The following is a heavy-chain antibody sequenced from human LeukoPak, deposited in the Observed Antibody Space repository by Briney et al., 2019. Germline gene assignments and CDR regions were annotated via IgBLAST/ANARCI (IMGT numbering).Heavy chain of an antibody. CDR3: AREVRLLPSVLNDAFDI. D-gene: IGHD2/OR15-2a*01. V-gene: IGHV4-34*01. CDR1: GGSFSGYY. J-gene: IGHJ3*02. Sequence: SETLSLTCAVYGGSFSGYYWSWIRQPPGKGLEWIGEINHSGSTNYNPSLKSRVTISVDTSKNQFSLKLSSVTAADTAVYYCAREVRLLPSVLNDAFDIWGQGTMVTVSS. CDR2: INHSGST.